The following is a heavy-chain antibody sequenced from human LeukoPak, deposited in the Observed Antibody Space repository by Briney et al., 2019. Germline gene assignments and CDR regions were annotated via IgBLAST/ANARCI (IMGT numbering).Heavy chain of an antibody. J-gene: IGHJ4*02. CDR3: ARDSYGYYYGY. CDR2: INSDGSST. Sequence: GGSLRLSCAASGFTVSSNYMSWVRQAPGKGLVWVSRINSDGSSTSYADSVKGRFTISRDNAKNTLYLQMNSLRAEDTAVYYCARDSYGYYYGYWGQGTLVTVSS. V-gene: IGHV3-74*01. CDR1: GFTVSSNY. D-gene: IGHD5-18*01.